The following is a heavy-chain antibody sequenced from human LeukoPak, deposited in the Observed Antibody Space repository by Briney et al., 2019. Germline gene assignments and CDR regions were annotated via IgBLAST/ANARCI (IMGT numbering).Heavy chain of an antibody. V-gene: IGHV3-64*04. CDR2: ISSNGGST. J-gene: IGHJ4*02. CDR1: GFTFSSYA. D-gene: IGHD5-18*01. Sequence: GGSLRLSCSASGFTFSSYAMHWVRQAPGKGLEYVSAISSNGGSTYYADSVKGRFTISRDNAKNPLYLQMNSLRAEDTAVYYCARDLVQLWSKDFWGQGTLVTVSS. CDR3: ARDLVQLWSKDF.